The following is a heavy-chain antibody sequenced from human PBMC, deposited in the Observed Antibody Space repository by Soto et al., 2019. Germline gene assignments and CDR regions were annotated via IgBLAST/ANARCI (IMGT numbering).Heavy chain of an antibody. J-gene: IGHJ4*02. CDR2: ISAYNGNT. D-gene: IGHD3-22*01. CDR1: GYTFTSYG. V-gene: IGHV1-18*01. CDR3: ARDYYDSSRAYFDY. Sequence: ASVKVSCKASGYTFTSYGISWVRQAPGQGLEWMGWISAYNGNTNYAQKLQGRVTMTTDTSTSTAYMELRSLRSDDTAVYYCARDYYDSSRAYFDYWGQGTLVTVPQ.